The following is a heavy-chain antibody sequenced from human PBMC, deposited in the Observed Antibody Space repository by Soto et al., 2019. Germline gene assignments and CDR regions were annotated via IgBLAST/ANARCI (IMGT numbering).Heavy chain of an antibody. CDR2: IVPSLDTT. D-gene: IGHD3-16*02. CDR3: ARWPQPRYTADPYAVDV. Sequence: QVHLVQSGTEVKKPGSSVKVSCKASGGTFSSSGFSWVRQAPGQGLEWMGMIVPSLDTTNYAQKFQARVTITADEVTITAYMELRSLRSKDTAVYYCARWPQPRYTADPYAVDVWGQGTRVIVSS. CDR1: GGTFSSSG. J-gene: IGHJ6*02. V-gene: IGHV1-69*11.